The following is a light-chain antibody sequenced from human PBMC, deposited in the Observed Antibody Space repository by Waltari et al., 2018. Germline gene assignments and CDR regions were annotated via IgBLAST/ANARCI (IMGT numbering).Light chain of an antibody. J-gene: IGLJ1*01. CDR2: EDT. V-gene: IGLV3-10*01. Sequence: SYESTQPPSVSVSPGQTARITCSGHALPRKYAYWFQQKSGQAPRLVIFEDTKRPSGIPERFSGSSSGTVATLTITGAQVDDEADYYCYSSDTTGLRVFGGGTTVVVL. CDR1: ALPRKY. CDR3: YSSDTTGLRV.